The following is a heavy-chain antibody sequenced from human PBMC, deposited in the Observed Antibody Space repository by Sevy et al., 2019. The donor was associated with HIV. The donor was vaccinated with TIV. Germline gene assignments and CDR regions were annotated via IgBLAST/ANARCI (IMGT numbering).Heavy chain of an antibody. Sequence: ASVKVSCKVSGYTLTQLSMHWVRQAPGKGLEWMGSFDPEDGETLYAQKFQGRVTMTEDTSTDTAYMELSSLRSEDTAIDYCATTKYYYESSGSPFDYWGQGTLVTVSS. V-gene: IGHV1-24*01. CDR2: FDPEDGET. D-gene: IGHD3-22*01. J-gene: IGHJ4*02. CDR1: GYTLTQLS. CDR3: ATTKYYYESSGSPFDY.